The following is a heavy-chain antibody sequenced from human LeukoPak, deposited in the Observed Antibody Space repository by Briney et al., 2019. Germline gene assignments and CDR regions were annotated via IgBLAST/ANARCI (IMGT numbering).Heavy chain of an antibody. CDR1: GFTFSSYA. D-gene: IGHD6-19*01. V-gene: IGHV3-64*01. J-gene: IGHJ4*02. CDR3: ARVDYGSGCDS. Sequence: GGSLRLSCAASGFTFSSYAMHWVRQAAGKGLEFVSAISSNGRSTYYATSVKRRFTISRDISKSRLYLQMGSLRAEDMAVEYCARVDYGSGCDSWGQGTLVTVSS. CDR2: ISSNGRST.